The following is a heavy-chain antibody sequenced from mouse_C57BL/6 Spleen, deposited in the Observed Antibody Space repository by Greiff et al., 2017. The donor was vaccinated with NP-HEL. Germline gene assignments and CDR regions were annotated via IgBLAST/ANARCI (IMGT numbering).Heavy chain of an antibody. CDR2: IRSKSSNYAT. D-gene: IGHD1-1*01. Sequence: EVQLVESGGGLVQPKGSLKLSCAASGFTFNTYAMHWVRQAPGKGLEWVARIRSKSSNYATYSADSVQDRFTISRDDSQSMLYLQMNNLKTEDTAMYYCVRGPLPHYYGSSYGGYFDVWGTGTTVTVSS. J-gene: IGHJ1*03. V-gene: IGHV10-3*01. CDR3: VRGPLPHYYGSSYGGYFDV. CDR1: GFTFNTYA.